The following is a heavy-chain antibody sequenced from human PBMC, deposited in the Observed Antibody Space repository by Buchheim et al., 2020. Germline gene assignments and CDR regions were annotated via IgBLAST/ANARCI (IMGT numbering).Heavy chain of an antibody. Sequence: QVQLVEAGGGGVQHGRSRTLSRAAAGCSFRSHAMQGVRQAPGKGLEWVAAISHDGGNKDYADSVNGRFTISRDNRRNTLFLQMNSLRAEDTAVYYCAKYYDDILTHYNYFDKWGQGTL. D-gene: IGHD3-9*01. CDR3: AKYYDDILTHYNYFDK. CDR1: GCSFRSHA. V-gene: IGHV3-30*18. J-gene: IGHJ4*02. CDR2: ISHDGGNK.